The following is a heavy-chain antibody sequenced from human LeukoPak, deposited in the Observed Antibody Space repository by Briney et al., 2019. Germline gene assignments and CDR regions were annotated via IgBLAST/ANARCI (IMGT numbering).Heavy chain of an antibody. D-gene: IGHD3/OR15-3a*01. CDR3: ARDSGTGYWPYYYYGMDV. Sequence: GSLRLSCAASGFTVSSNYMSWVRQAPGKGLEWVSVIYSGGSTYYADSVKGRFTISRDNSKNTLYLQMNSLRAEDTAVYYCARDSGTGYWPYYYYGMDVWGQGTTVTVSS. V-gene: IGHV3-53*01. J-gene: IGHJ6*02. CDR1: GFTVSSNY. CDR2: IYSGGST.